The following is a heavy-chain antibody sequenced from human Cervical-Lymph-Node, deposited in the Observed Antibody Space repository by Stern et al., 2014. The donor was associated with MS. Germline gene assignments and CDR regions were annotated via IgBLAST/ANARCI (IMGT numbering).Heavy chain of an antibody. CDR1: GGTFSSYA. Sequence: VQLVESGAEVKKPGSSVKVSCKASGGTFSSYAISWVRQAPGQGLEWMGGGMHIFCVSNYAQKFQGRFTITADESTSTAYMELIILMSEDTAVYFCSGKQFGETNGQYSFYGMDVWGQGTPVTVSS. D-gene: IGHD3-10*01. CDR3: SGKQFGETNGQYSFYGMDV. V-gene: IGHV1-69*01. CDR2: GMHIFCVS. J-gene: IGHJ6*02.